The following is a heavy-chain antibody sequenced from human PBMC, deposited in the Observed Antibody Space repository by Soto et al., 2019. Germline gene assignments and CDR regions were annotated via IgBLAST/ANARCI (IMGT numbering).Heavy chain of an antibody. CDR1: GFTFSTCA. Sequence: PGGSLRLSCAASGFTFSTCAMSWVRQAPGKGLEWVSGVSAGGSSTYFADSVKGRFTISRDNSKNTLYLQMNSLRAEDAAVYYCAKVCYSTNYVGAAGDFDFWGQGTLVTVSS. V-gene: IGHV3-23*01. D-gene: IGHD2-15*01. J-gene: IGHJ4*02. CDR3: AKVCYSTNYVGAAGDFDF. CDR2: VSAGGSST.